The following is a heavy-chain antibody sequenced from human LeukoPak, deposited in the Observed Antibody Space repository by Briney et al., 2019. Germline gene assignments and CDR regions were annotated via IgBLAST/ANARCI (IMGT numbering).Heavy chain of an antibody. Sequence: SETLSLTCAVSGGSISSGGYSWSWIRQPPGKGLEWIGYIYHSGGTYYNPSLKSRVTISVDRSKNQFSLKLRSVTVADTAVYYCARVNPPVATFDYWAQGTLVSVPS. V-gene: IGHV4-30-2*01. J-gene: IGHJ4*02. D-gene: IGHD2-21*01. CDR3: ARVNPPVATFDY. CDR1: GGSISSGGYS. CDR2: IYHSGGT.